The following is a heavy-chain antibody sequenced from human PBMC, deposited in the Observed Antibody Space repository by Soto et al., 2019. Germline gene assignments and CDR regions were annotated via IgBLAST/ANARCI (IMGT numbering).Heavy chain of an antibody. Sequence: GGSLRLSCGASGFTFSNYYMSWIRQAPGKGLEWVSYISSTGRTIYYADSVKGRFTVSRDNAQNSLSLKLNSLGVEDTAVYYCARSYSSGWEFDYWGQGTQVTVSS. J-gene: IGHJ4*02. D-gene: IGHD6-19*01. CDR3: ARSYSSGWEFDY. CDR2: ISSTGRTI. CDR1: GFTFSNYY. V-gene: IGHV3-11*01.